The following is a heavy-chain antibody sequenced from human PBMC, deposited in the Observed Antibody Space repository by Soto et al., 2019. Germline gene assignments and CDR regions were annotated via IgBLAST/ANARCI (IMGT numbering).Heavy chain of an antibody. CDR1: GFTFSSYA. J-gene: IGHJ3*02. D-gene: IGHD6-6*01. V-gene: IGHV3-23*01. CDR2: ISGSGGST. Sequence: EVQLLESGGGLVQPGGSLRLSCAASGFTFSSYAMSWVRQAPGKGLEWVSAISGSGGSTYYADSVKGRFTISIDNSKNTQYLQMNSLRAEDTAVYDCAKRLYSTSDNDAFDIWGQRTMVTVSS. CDR3: AKRLYSTSDNDAFDI.